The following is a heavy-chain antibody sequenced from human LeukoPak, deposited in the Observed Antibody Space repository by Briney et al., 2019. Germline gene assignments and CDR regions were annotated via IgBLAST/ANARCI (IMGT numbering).Heavy chain of an antibody. Sequence: GGSLRLSCAASGFTFSSYDMHWVRQATGKGLEWVSAIGTAGDTYYPGSVKGRFTISRENAKNSLYLQMNSLRAGDTAVYYCAGGGFGESFDYWGQGTLVTVSS. D-gene: IGHD3-10*01. CDR1: GFTFSSYD. CDR2: IGTAGDT. CDR3: AGGGFGESFDY. J-gene: IGHJ4*02. V-gene: IGHV3-13*01.